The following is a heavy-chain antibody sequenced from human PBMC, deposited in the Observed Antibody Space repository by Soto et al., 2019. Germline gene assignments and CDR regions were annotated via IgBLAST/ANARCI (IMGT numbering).Heavy chain of an antibody. CDR2: IKQDGSEK. Sequence: PGGSLRLSCAASGFTFSSYWMSWVRQAPGKGLEWVANIKQDGSEKYYVDSVKGRFTISRDNAKNSLYLQMNSLRAEDTAVYYCTKANRYCSGANCFTFDYWGLGTLVTVSS. J-gene: IGHJ4*02. CDR3: TKANRYCSGANCFTFDY. V-gene: IGHV3-7*03. D-gene: IGHD2-15*01. CDR1: GFTFSSYW.